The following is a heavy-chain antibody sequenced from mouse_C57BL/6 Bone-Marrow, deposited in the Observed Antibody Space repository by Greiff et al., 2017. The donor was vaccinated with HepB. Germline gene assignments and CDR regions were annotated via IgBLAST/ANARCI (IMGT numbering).Heavy chain of an antibody. D-gene: IGHD1-1*01. CDR1: GYTFTDYY. CDR2: INPNNGGT. Sequence: VQLKQSGPELVKPGASVKISCKASGYTFTDYYMNWVKQSHGKSLEWIGDINPNNGGTSYNQKFKGKATLTVDKSSSTAYMELRSLTSEDSAVYYCARRGPDYYGSGYWYFDVWGTGTTVTVSS. CDR3: ARRGPDYYGSGYWYFDV. J-gene: IGHJ1*03. V-gene: IGHV1-26*01.